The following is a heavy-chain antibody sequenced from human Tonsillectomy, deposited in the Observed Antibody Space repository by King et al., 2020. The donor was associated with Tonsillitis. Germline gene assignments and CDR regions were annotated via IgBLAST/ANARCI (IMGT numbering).Heavy chain of an antibody. Sequence: QLQESGPGLVKPSETLSLTCTVSSGSISSASYYWGWIRLPPGLGLEWIGSVYFSGSTFYNPSLKSRVNISVDTSKNQFSLKLSSVTAADTAVYYCARIQWLANYYYYYMDVWGKGTTVTVSS. D-gene: IGHD6-19*01. CDR1: SGSISSASYY. J-gene: IGHJ6*03. V-gene: IGHV4-39*01. CDR2: VYFSGST. CDR3: ARIQWLANYYYYYMDV.